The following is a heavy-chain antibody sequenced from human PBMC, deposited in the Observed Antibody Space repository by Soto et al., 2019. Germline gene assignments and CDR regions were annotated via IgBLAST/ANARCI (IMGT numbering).Heavy chain of an antibody. J-gene: IGHJ3*02. D-gene: IGHD2-2*01. CDR3: ARAGFCSTTSCSDAFDI. Sequence: QVQLVQSGAEVKKPGASVKVSCKASGYTCTNYALHWVRQAPGQRPEWMVGINAGNGNTKFSQRFQGRVTITSDTSANIAYMELSSLTSEDTAVYYCARAGFCSTTSCSDAFDIWGQGKMVTVSS. V-gene: IGHV1-3*01. CDR2: INAGNGNT. CDR1: GYTCTNYA.